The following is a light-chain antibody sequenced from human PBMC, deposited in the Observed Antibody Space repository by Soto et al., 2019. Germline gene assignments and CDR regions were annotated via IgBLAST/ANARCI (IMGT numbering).Light chain of an antibody. Sequence: QAVVTQPPSVSGAPGQTVTISCTGSNSNVGGGYDVHWYQQLPGSAPKLLIYANNNRPSGVPDRFSGSKSGTSASLAITGLQAEDEADYYCQSYDPTLNVVFGGGTKL. CDR1: NSNVGGGYD. CDR2: ANN. CDR3: QSYDPTLNVV. V-gene: IGLV1-40*01. J-gene: IGLJ2*01.